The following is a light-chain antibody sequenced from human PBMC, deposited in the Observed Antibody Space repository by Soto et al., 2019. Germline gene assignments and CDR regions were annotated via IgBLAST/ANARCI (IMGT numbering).Light chain of an antibody. CDR2: GAS. CDR3: QQYRSSPPYT. Sequence: ESVLTQSPGTLSLSPGERATLSCRASQRVSSTYLAWYQQKPGQAPRLLIYGASSRATGIPDRFSGSGSGTDFTLTISRLEPEDFAVYYCQQYRSSPPYTFGQGTKLEIK. V-gene: IGKV3-20*01. CDR1: QRVSSTY. J-gene: IGKJ2*01.